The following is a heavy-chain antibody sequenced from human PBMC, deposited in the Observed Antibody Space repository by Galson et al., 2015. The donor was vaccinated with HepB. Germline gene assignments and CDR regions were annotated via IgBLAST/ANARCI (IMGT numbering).Heavy chain of an antibody. CDR1: GYTFTSYD. D-gene: IGHD3-22*01. CDR3: ARVYYDSSGFLNLVY. CDR2: ISAYNGNT. J-gene: IGHJ4*02. V-gene: IGHV1-18*01. Sequence: SVKVSCKASGYTFTSYDISWVRQAPGQGLEWVGWISAYNGNTNYIQTLQGRLTMTTDTSTSTAYMQLRSLRSDDTAVYYCARVYYDSSGFLNLVYWGQGTLVTVSS.